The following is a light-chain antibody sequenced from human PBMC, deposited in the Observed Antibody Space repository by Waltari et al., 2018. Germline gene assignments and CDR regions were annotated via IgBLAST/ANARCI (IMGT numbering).Light chain of an antibody. CDR1: QGIRSW. J-gene: IGKJ1*01. Sequence: DIQMTQSPSSVSASVGDRVTITCRASQGIRSWLAWYQQKPGKAPKLLIYAASSLQSGGPSRFSGSGSGTDFTINISSLQPEDFATYYCQQANSFPWTFGQGTKVEIK. CDR3: QQANSFPWT. V-gene: IGKV1-12*01. CDR2: AAS.